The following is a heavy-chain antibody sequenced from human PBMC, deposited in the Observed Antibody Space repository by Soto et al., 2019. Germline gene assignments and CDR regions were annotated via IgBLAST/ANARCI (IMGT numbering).Heavy chain of an antibody. V-gene: IGHV4-34*01. CDR1: GGSFSGNY. J-gene: IGHJ2*01. D-gene: IGHD3-9*01. CDR3: ARRPSYYDILTGYQYYWYFDL. Sequence: QVHLQQWGAGLLKPSETLSLTCAVYGGSFSGNYWSWIRQPPGKGLEWIGEIDHSGSTNYNPSLKSRVTISVDTSKNQFSLNLSSVAAADTAVYYCARRPSYYDILTGYQYYWYFDLWGRGTLVTVSS. CDR2: IDHSGST.